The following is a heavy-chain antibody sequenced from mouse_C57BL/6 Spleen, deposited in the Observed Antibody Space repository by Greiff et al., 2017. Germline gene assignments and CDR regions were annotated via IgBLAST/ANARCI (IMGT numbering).Heavy chain of an antibody. Sequence: VQLQQSGPELVKPGASVKISCKASGYSFTDYNMNWVKQSNGKSLEWIGVINPNYGTTSYNQKFKGKATLTVDQSSSTAYMQLNSLTSEDSAVYDCARESIGRGYDYDPFDYWGQGTTLTVSS. CDR2: INPNYGTT. V-gene: IGHV1-39*01. CDR3: ARESIGRGYDYDPFDY. D-gene: IGHD2-4*01. CDR1: GYSFTDYN. J-gene: IGHJ2*01.